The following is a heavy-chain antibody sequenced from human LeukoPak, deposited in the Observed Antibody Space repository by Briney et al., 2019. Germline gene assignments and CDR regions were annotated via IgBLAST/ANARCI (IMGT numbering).Heavy chain of an antibody. J-gene: IGHJ4*02. CDR2: INPNSGGT. Sequence: GASVKVSCKASGYTFTDYYIRGVQQAPGQGLEWMGWINPNSGGTNYAQKFQGRVTMTRDTSISTAYMELSRLRSDDTAVYYCASEWLYGDYGTFNYWGQGTLVTVSS. CDR3: ASEWLYGDYGTFNY. CDR1: GYTFTDYY. V-gene: IGHV1-2*02. D-gene: IGHD4-17*01.